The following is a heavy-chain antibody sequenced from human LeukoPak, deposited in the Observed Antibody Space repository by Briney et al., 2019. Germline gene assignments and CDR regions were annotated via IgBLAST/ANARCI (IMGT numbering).Heavy chain of an antibody. Sequence: GGSLRLSCAASGFTFSSHTMNWVRQAPGKGLEWVSSISYSTVYIYYADSVKGRFTISRDNAKNSLYLQMNSLRAEDTAVYYCTGLQGMDYWGQGTLVTVSS. CDR2: ISYSTVYI. CDR3: TGLQGMDY. V-gene: IGHV3-21*01. D-gene: IGHD2-15*01. J-gene: IGHJ4*02. CDR1: GFTFSSHT.